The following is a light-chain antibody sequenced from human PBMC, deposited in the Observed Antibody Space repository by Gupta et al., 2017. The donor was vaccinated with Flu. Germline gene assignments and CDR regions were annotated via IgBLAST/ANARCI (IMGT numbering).Light chain of an antibody. V-gene: IGLV1-47*01. CDR1: RSNIPSNI. Sequence: QSVLSQPPSTSGTPGQTITITCSGSRSNIPSNIVHWYQQVPGAAHKLRISRNTERPSGVPDRFSCSRSGTYDSLTVSDLRSEDEALDVCSVWADSRGGRLVFGGGTELTVL. J-gene: IGLJ2*01. CDR2: RNT. CDR3: SVWADSRGGRLV.